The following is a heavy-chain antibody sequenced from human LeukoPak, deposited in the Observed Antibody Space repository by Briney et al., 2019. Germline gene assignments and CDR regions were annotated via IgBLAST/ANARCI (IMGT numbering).Heavy chain of an antibody. CDR3: ASPYGSASRGPQMDV. CDR1: GFTFSSYS. Sequence: GGSLRLFCAASGFTFSSYSMNWVRQAPGKGLEWVSSISSSSSYIYYADSVKGRFTISRDNAKNSLYLQMNSLRAEDTAVYYCASPYGSASRGPQMDVWGKGTTVTVSS. CDR2: ISSSSSYI. V-gene: IGHV3-21*01. D-gene: IGHD3-10*01. J-gene: IGHJ6*04.